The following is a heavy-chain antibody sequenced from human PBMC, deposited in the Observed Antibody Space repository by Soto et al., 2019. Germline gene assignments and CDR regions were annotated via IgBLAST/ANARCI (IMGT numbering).Heavy chain of an antibody. J-gene: IGHJ4*02. CDR2: IYYSGST. Sequence: SETLSLTCTVSGGSISSGGYYWSWIRQHPGKGLEWIGYIYYSGSTYYNPSLKSRVTISVDTSKNQFSLKLSSVTAADTAVYYCARTYYYDSSGPYFDYWGQGTLVTVSS. D-gene: IGHD3-22*01. CDR1: GGSISSGGYY. CDR3: ARTYYYDSSGPYFDY. V-gene: IGHV4-31*03.